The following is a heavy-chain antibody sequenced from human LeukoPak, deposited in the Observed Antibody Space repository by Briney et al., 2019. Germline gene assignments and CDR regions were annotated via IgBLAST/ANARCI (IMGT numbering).Heavy chain of an antibody. J-gene: IGHJ6*02. D-gene: IGHD3-22*01. CDR3: ARETYYYDSSGYYYVDGMDV. V-gene: IGHV3-33*01. Sequence: GGSLRLSCAASGFTFSSYGMHWVSQAPGKGLEWVAVIWYDGSNKYYADSVKGRFTISRDNSKNTLYLQMNSLRAEDTAVYYCARETYYYDSSGYYYVDGMDVWGQGTTVTVSS. CDR2: IWYDGSNK. CDR1: GFTFSSYG.